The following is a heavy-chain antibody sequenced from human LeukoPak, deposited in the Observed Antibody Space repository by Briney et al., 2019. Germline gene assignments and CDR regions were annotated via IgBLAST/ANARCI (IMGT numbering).Heavy chain of an antibody. J-gene: IGHJ1*01. CDR2: IIPIFGTA. V-gene: IGHV1-69*13. D-gene: IGHD1-1*01. CDR1: GSTFSSYA. CDR3: ASYPGTSAEYFQH. Sequence: SVEVSCKASGSTFSSYAISWVRQAPGQGLEWMGGIIPIFGTANYAQKFQGRVTITADESTSTAYMELSSLRSEDTAVYYCASYPGTSAEYFQHWGQGTLVTVSS.